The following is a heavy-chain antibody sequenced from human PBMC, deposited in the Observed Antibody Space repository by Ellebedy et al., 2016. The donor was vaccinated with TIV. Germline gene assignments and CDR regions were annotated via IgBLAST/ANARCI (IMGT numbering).Heavy chain of an antibody. CDR2: INHSGST. V-gene: IGHV4-34*01. CDR1: GGSFSGYY. J-gene: IGHJ6*02. CDR3: ARGTYYYDSSGYYGSYYYGMDV. D-gene: IGHD3-22*01. Sequence: SETLSLTXAVYGGSFSGYYWSWIRQPPGKGLEWIGEINHSGSTNYNPSLKSRVTISVDTSKNQFSLKLSSVTAADTAVYYCARGTYYYDSSGYYGSYYYGMDVWGQGTTVTVSS.